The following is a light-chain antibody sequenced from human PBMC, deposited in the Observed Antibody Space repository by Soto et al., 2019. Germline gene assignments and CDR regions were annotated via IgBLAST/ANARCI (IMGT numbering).Light chain of an antibody. V-gene: IGLV2-14*01. CDR2: EVT. Sequence: QSALTQPASVSGSPGQSITISCTGTSSDVGGYNYVSWYQQHPGKAPKLMIYEVTNRPSGVSNRFSGSKSGNTAYLTISGLQAEDEADYYCSSFTSSTLGVFGTGTKLTVL. CDR1: SSDVGGYNY. J-gene: IGLJ1*01. CDR3: SSFTSSTLGV.